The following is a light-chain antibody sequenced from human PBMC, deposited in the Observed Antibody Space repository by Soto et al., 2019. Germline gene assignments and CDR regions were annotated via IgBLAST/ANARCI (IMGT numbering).Light chain of an antibody. J-gene: IGLJ1*01. CDR1: SSNIGGNS. Sequence: QSVLTQPPSMSAAPGQKVTISCSGSSSNIGGNSVSWYQQLPGTAPKLLIYDDNKRPSGIPDRFSGSKSGTSATLGITGFQTGDEADYYCGSWDSSLSAYVFGTGTKVHRP. CDR2: DDN. CDR3: GSWDSSLSAYV. V-gene: IGLV1-51*01.